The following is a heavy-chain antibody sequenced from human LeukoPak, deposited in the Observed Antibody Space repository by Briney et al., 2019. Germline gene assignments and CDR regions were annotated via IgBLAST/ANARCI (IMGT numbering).Heavy chain of an antibody. CDR3: ARDSGSFFVDF. J-gene: IGHJ4*02. V-gene: IGHV3-23*01. CDR1: GFTFSSFG. D-gene: IGHD1-26*01. CDR2: ISGSGGST. Sequence: GGSLRLSCAASGFTFSSFGLSWVRQAPGKGLEWVSAISGSGGSTYYADSVKGRFTISRDNSKNTLYLQMNSLRAEDTAVYYCARDSGSFFVDFWGQGTLVTVSS.